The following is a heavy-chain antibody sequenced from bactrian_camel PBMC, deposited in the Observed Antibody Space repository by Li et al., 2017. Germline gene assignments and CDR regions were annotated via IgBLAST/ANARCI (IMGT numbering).Heavy chain of an antibody. CDR3: ASVPKNYGAYNY. Sequence: HVQLVESGGGLVQPGGSLTLSCATSGFTFNNYWMYWVRQAPGKGLEWVSAINVGGGTTYYADSVKGRFTISRDNAKNTAYLQMDSLRPEDTAVYYCASVPKNYGAYNYWGQGTQVTVS. CDR2: INVGGGTT. V-gene: IGHV3S1*01. J-gene: IGHJ4*01. CDR1: GFTFNNYW. D-gene: IGHD3*01.